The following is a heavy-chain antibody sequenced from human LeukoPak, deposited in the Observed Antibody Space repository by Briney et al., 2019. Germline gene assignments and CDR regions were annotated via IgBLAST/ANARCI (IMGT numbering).Heavy chain of an antibody. D-gene: IGHD5-24*01. Sequence: GGSLTLSCEGSGFTFGSFAMTWVRQAPGKGLEWVSAISGGGGSTYYAESVRGRFTVSRDNSKRRVFLQMDSLRTDDTAVYYCARDLDGDYYFYYMDVWGNGTTVIVS. CDR1: GFTFGSFA. J-gene: IGHJ6*03. CDR3: ARDLDGDYYFYYMDV. V-gene: IGHV3-23*01. CDR2: ISGGGGST.